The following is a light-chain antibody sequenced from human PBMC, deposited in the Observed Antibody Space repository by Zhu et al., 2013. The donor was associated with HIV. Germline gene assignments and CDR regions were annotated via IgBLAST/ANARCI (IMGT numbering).Light chain of an antibody. CDR2: GGS. J-gene: IGKJ2*01. V-gene: IGKV3-20*01. Sequence: EIVLMQSPGSLSLSPGERATLSCRASQSVTSNLAWYQQKRGQAPRLLIYGGSSRATDIPDRFSGSGSGTDFTLTISRLEPEDSAVYYCQQYVRSPDNFGQGTKLEIK. CDR3: QQYVRSPDN. CDR1: QSVTSN.